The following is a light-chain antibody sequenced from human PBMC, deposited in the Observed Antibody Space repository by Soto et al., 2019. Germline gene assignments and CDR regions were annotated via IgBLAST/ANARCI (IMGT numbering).Light chain of an antibody. Sequence: DSQMTQSPSSLSASVGDRVTITVRASQSISSYLNWYQQKTGKAPKLMIYAASSLQSGVPSRFSGSGYGTDFTLTISRLETEDFAVYYCQQYGSSPWTFGQGTKVDIK. J-gene: IGKJ1*01. CDR3: QQYGSSPWT. V-gene: IGKV1-39*01. CDR1: QSISSY. CDR2: AAS.